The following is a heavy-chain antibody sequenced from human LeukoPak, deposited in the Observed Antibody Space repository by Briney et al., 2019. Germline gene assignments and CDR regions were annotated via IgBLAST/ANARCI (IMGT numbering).Heavy chain of an antibody. CDR1: GFTFDDYA. CDR3: AKGTSSWHEFDY. D-gene: IGHD6-13*01. CDR2: ITWDGDNT. V-gene: IGHV3-43D*03. Sequence: GGSLRLSCAASGFTFDDYAMRWVRQPPGKGLEWVSLITWDGDNTYYTDSVKGRFTISRDNSENSLYLQMNSLRAEDTALYYCAKGTSSWHEFDYWGQGTLVTVSS. J-gene: IGHJ4*02.